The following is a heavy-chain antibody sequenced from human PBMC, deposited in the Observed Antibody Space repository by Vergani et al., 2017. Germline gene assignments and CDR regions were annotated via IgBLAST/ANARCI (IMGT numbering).Heavy chain of an antibody. Sequence: EVQLLESGGGLVQPGGSLRLSCAASRFTFNNYAMTWVRQAPGKGLEWVSSIKNTGDSTHYADSVKGRFTISRDNSKNTLYLQMNSLRVEDTAVYYCGRGRDNYKGGQGTLVTVSS. CDR1: RFTFNNYA. CDR3: GRGRDNYK. J-gene: IGHJ4*02. D-gene: IGHD1-1*01. V-gene: IGHV3-23*01. CDR2: IKNTGDST.